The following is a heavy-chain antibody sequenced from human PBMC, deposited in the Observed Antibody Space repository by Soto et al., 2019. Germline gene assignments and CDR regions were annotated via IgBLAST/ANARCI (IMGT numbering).Heavy chain of an antibody. J-gene: IGHJ1*01. D-gene: IGHD3-22*01. Sequence: ASVKVSCKVSGYTLTELSMHWVRQAPGKGLEWMGGFDPEDGETNYAQKFQGRVTITEDTSTDTAYMELSSLRSEDTAVYYCATDRPTMIVVVAPFQHWGQGTLVTVSS. V-gene: IGHV1-24*01. CDR3: ATDRPTMIVVVAPFQH. CDR1: GYTLTELS. CDR2: FDPEDGET.